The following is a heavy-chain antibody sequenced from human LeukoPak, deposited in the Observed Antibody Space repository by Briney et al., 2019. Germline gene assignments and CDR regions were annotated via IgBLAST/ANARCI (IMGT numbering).Heavy chain of an antibody. CDR3: AKDLGYSNAY. CDR2: ISDSGDYT. V-gene: IGHV3-23*01. CDR1: GFTSSSYA. Sequence: GGSLTLSCAGSGFTSSSYAMSWVRQAPGQGLEWVSVISDSGDYTSYADSVKGRFTISRDNSRNTLYMEMNSLRAEDTAIYYCAKDLGYSNAYWGQGTLVTVSS. J-gene: IGHJ4*02. D-gene: IGHD5-18*01.